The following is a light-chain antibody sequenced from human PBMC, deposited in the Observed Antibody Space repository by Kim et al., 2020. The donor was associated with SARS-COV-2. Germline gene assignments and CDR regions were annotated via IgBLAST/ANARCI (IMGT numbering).Light chain of an antibody. J-gene: IGKJ5*01. Sequence: SVAPEERATLSCRASRSVGTKLVWYQQKPGQAPRLLIYEASTRDAGVSARFSGSGSGTEFTLTISSLQSEEFAVYYCQQYDNWVTFGQGTRLEIK. V-gene: IGKV3-15*01. CDR2: EAS. CDR1: RSVGTK. CDR3: QQYDNWVT.